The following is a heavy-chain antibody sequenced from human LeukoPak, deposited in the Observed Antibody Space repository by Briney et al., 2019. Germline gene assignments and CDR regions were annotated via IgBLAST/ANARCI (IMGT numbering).Heavy chain of an antibody. Sequence: SETLSLTCTVSGGSISSGDYYWSWIRQPPGKGLEWIGYIYYSGSTYYNPSLKSRVTISVDTSKNQFSLKLSSVTAADTAVYYCARGGGPTVVTPDYFDYWGQGTLVTVSS. J-gene: IGHJ4*02. D-gene: IGHD4-23*01. V-gene: IGHV4-30-4*01. CDR3: ARGGGPTVVTPDYFDY. CDR2: IYYSGST. CDR1: GGSISSGDYY.